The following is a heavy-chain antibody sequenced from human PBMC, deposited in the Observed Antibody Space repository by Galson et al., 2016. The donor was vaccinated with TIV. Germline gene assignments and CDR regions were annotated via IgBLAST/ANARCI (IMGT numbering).Heavy chain of an antibody. J-gene: IGHJ3*01. V-gene: IGHV3-23*01. CDR2: ISGSGGIT. Sequence: SLRLSCAASGFTFDFYAMSWVRQAPGQGLEWVSGISGSGGITYFADSVKGRFTISRDNSRNTLFLQMHSLRVEDTAVYSCAKRKNDGGDAFEDWGQGTLVTVSS. CDR1: GFTFDFYA. D-gene: IGHD2-15*01. CDR3: AKRKNDGGDAFED.